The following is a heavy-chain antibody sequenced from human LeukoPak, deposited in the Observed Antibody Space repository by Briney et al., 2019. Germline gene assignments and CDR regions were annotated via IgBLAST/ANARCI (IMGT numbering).Heavy chain of an antibody. V-gene: IGHV4-39*01. Sequence: SETLSLTCTVSGGSISSSSYYWGWIRQPPGKGLEWIGSIYHSGSTYYNPSLKSRVTISVDTSKNQSSLKLSSVTAADTAVYYCARLYSGTRPPDYWGQGTLVTVSS. CDR3: ARLYSGTRPPDY. D-gene: IGHD3-10*01. J-gene: IGHJ4*02. CDR2: IYHSGST. CDR1: GGSISSSSYY.